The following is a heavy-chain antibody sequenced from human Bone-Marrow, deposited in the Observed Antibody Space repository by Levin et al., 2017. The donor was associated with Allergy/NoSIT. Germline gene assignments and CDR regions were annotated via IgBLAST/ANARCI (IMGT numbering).Heavy chain of an antibody. CDR1: GFTFTDAW. CDR3: TTLGSSRNFDY. D-gene: IGHD3-10*01. V-gene: IGHV3-15*01. J-gene: IGHJ4*02. CDR2: IKSKSDGGTT. Sequence: SCAAFGFTFTDAWMNWVRQAPGKGLEWIGRIKSKSDGGTTDYAAPVKDRFTISRDDSESTVYLLMNSLKVEDTAVYYCTTLGSSRNFDYWGQGALVTVSS.